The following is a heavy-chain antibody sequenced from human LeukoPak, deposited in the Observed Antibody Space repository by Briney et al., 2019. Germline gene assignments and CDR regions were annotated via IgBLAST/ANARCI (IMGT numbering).Heavy chain of an antibody. Sequence: GGSLRLSCAASGFTFSSYSMNWVRQAPGKGLEWVSSISSSSSYMSYADSVKGRFTISRDNAKNSLYMQMESLRDEDTAIYYCARDTLEYSNSPDALDIWGQGTMVTVSS. D-gene: IGHD4-23*01. J-gene: IGHJ3*02. CDR2: ISSSSSYM. V-gene: IGHV3-21*01. CDR3: ARDTLEYSNSPDALDI. CDR1: GFTFSSYS.